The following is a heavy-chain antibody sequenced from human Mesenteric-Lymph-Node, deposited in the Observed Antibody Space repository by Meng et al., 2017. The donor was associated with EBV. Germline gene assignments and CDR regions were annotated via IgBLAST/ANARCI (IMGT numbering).Heavy chain of an antibody. CDR1: GYTFNNFG. Sequence: QFQLVQSGAEVKKTGASVKVSCTASGYTFNNFGITWVRQAPGQGLAWMVWISPYNGNTNYAQQFQARVTMTTDTSTSTAYMELRSLRSDDTAVYYCARGRDYGDYVDFDYWGQGTLVTVSS. D-gene: IGHD4-17*01. J-gene: IGHJ4*02. CDR2: ISPYNGNT. CDR3: ARGRDYGDYVDFDY. V-gene: IGHV1-18*01.